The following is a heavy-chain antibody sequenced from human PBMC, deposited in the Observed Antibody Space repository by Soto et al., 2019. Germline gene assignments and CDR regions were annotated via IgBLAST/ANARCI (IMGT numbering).Heavy chain of an antibody. Sequence: PGGSLRLSCVASGITFGSHGMHWVRQAPGKGLEWVAVISYDETNEHYVDSVKGRFTISRDNSKRILYLQMNRLRPEDTAAYKCAKDLRTTISDYGMDVWGQGTTVTVCS. CDR1: GITFGSHG. V-gene: IGHV3-30*18. J-gene: IGHJ6*02. CDR3: AKDLRTTISDYGMDV. CDR2: ISYDETNE.